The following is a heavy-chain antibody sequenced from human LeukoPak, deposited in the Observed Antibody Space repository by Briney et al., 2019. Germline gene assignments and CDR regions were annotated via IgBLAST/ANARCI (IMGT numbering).Heavy chain of an antibody. Sequence: SETLSLTCTVSGGSISSANYYWSWIRQPPGKGLEWIGYIYYSGSTYYNPSLKSRVTISVDTSKNQFSLKLSSVTAADTAVYYCARGNYDFWSGTTNYYFDYWGQGTLVTVSS. V-gene: IGHV4-30-4*01. CDR2: IYYSGST. J-gene: IGHJ4*02. CDR1: GGSISSANYY. CDR3: ARGNYDFWSGTTNYYFDY. D-gene: IGHD3-3*01.